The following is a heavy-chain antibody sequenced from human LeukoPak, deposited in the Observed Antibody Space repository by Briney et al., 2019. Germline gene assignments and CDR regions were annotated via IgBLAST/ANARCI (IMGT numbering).Heavy chain of an antibody. J-gene: IGHJ4*02. V-gene: IGHV3-9*01. CDR2: ISWNSGSI. D-gene: IGHD5-18*01. CDR1: GFTFDDYA. Sequence: PGRSLRLSCAASGFTFDDYAMHWVRQAPGKGLEWVSGISWNSGSIGYADSVKGRFTISRDNAKNSLYLQMNRLRAEDTALYYCAKASRRGYSYGLDYYWGQGTLVTVSS. CDR3: AKASRRGYSYGLDYY.